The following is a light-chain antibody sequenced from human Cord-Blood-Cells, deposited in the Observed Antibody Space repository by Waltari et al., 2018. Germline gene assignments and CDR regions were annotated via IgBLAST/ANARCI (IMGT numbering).Light chain of an antibody. CDR2: DAS. Sequence: EIVLTQSPATLSLSPGERATLSCRASQSVSSYLAWYQQKPGQAPRLLIYDASNRATGIATRFSGSGSGTDFTLTISSLEPEDFAVYYWQQRSNWPPITFGQGTRLEIK. CDR1: QSVSSY. J-gene: IGKJ5*01. V-gene: IGKV3-11*01. CDR3: QQRSNWPPIT.